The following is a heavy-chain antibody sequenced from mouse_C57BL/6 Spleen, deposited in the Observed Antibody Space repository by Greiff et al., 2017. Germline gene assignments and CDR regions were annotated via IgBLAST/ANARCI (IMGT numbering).Heavy chain of an antibody. D-gene: IGHD1-1*01. CDR2: ISSGGSYT. CDR1: GFTFSSYG. V-gene: IGHV5-6*01. J-gene: IGHJ2*01. CDR3: ARHEVVSYFDY. Sequence: EVKRVESGGDLVKPGGSLKLSCAASGFTFSSYGMSWVRQTPDKRLEWVATISSGGSYTYYPDSVKGRFTISRDNAKNTLYLQMSSLKSEDTAMYYCARHEVVSYFDYWGQGTTLTVSS.